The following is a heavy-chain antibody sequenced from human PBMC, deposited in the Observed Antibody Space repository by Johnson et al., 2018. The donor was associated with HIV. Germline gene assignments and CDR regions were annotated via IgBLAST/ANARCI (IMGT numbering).Heavy chain of an antibody. V-gene: IGHV3-7*05. Sequence: VQLVESGGGVVQPGRSLRLSCAESGFTFSHYWMTWVRQAPGKGLEWVANINQDGRERYYVDAVTGRFTISRDNAKKSVYLQMNSLRAEDTAVYYCARKADAFDIWGHGTMITVSS. CDR1: GFTFSHYW. CDR2: INQDGRER. J-gene: IGHJ3*02. CDR3: ARKADAFDI.